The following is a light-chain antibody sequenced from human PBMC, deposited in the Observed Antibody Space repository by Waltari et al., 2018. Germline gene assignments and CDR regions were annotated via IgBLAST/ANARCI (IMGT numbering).Light chain of an antibody. CDR3: LQHSNYPFT. CDR1: QDIRDD. V-gene: IGKV1-17*01. Sequence: DIQMSQSPSSLSASIGDRATIPCRASQDIRDDLRWYQQKPGEAPRRLIYGASTLQTGVPSRFSGSGSGTDFTLTITSLQPEDFATYYCLQHSNYPFTFGPGTTVDVK. CDR2: GAS. J-gene: IGKJ3*01.